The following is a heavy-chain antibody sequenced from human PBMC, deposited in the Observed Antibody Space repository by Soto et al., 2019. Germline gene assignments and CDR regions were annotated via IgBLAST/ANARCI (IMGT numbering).Heavy chain of an antibody. CDR3: ARAPVTRSSGWYYFDY. J-gene: IGHJ4*02. CDR1: GFTFTSYG. CDR2: ISPNNGHT. V-gene: IGHV1-18*04. D-gene: IGHD6-19*01. Sequence: GASVHVSCKASGFTFTSYGISWVRQAPGQGLEWMGWISPNNGHTVVAQKMQGRVTLTTDTSASIAYMELTNLRSDDTAMYYCARAPVTRSSGWYYFDYWGQGTLVTVSS.